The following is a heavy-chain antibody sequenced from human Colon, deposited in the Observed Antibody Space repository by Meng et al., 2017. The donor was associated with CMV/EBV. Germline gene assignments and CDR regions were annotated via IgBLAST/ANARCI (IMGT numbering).Heavy chain of an antibody. D-gene: IGHD2-2*01. CDR3: ARATKSSCWEVLDY. V-gene: IGHV4-34*01. CDR1: GESFSGYY. Sequence: QGQLQQWGAGLLKPSATLSLTCAVYGESFSGYYWTWIRQPPGRGLEWIGESYYTGSTNYSPSLKSRVTISLDTSKNQFSLKLNSVTAADTAVYYCARATKSSCWEVLDYWGHGTLVTVSS. CDR2: SYYTGST. J-gene: IGHJ4*01.